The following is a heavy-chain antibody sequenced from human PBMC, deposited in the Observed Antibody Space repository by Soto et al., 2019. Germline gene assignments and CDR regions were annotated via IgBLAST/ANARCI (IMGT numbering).Heavy chain of an antibody. D-gene: IGHD3-10*01. V-gene: IGHV4-59*08. J-gene: IGHJ6*02. CDR2: INYDGYS. CDR3: ASHGFGPLHGLVDV. CDR1: GGSITNYY. Sequence: QVQLQESGPGLVKPSETLSLTCTVSGGSITNYYCSWFRQPPGKGLEWIGYINYDGYSAYNHSLKXXVXXSRDASKTQFSLMLESVTATDTDVYYCASHGFGPLHGLVDVWGPGTTVIVSS.